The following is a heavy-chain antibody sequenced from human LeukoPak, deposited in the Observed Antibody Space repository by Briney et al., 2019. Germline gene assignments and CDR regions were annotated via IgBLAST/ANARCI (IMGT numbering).Heavy chain of an antibody. V-gene: IGHV3-23*01. D-gene: IGHD5-24*01. CDR2: ISGSGGST. J-gene: IGHJ4*02. CDR1: GFTFSSYA. Sequence: PGGSPRLSCAASGFTFSSYAMSWVRQAPGKGLEWVSAISGSGGSTYYADSVKGRFTISRDNSKNTLYLQMHSLIAEDTAVYYCAKERVEMATLYYFDYWGQGTLVTVSS. CDR3: AKERVEMATLYYFDY.